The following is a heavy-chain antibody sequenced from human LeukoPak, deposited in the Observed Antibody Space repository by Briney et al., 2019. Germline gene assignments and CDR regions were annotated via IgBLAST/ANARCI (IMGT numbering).Heavy chain of an antibody. CDR3: ARDWDCGSSTCYGALGY. J-gene: IGHJ4*02. CDR1: GFTFSSYW. Sequence: PGGSLRLSCAASGFTFSSYWMSWVRQAPGKGLEWVANIKQDGSEKYYVDSVKGRFTISRDNAKNSLYLQMNSLRAEDTAVYYCARDWDCGSSTCYGALGYWGQGTLVTVSS. CDR2: IKQDGSEK. V-gene: IGHV3-7*01. D-gene: IGHD2-2*01.